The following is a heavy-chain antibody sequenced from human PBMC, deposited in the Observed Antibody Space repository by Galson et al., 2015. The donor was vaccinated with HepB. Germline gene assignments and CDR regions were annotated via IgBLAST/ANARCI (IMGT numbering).Heavy chain of an antibody. D-gene: IGHD3-9*01. CDR1: GYTFTSYG. Sequence: SVKVSCKASGYTFTSYGISWVRQAPGQGLEWMGWISAYNGNTNYAQKLQGRVTMTTDTSTSTAYMELRSLRSDDTAVYYCARAILTGYYMRDAFDIWGQGTMVTVSS. J-gene: IGHJ3*02. V-gene: IGHV1-18*04. CDR3: ARAILTGYYMRDAFDI. CDR2: ISAYNGNT.